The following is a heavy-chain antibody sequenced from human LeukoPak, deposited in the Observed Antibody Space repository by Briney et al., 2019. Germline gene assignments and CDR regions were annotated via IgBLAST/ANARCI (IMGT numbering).Heavy chain of an antibody. Sequence: SETLSLTCTVSGGSISGYYWSWSRQPPGKGVEWIGNFYHNRGAWYKSSLKSRVTTSVDTSKNEFSLRLSSVTAADTAVYYCARQKPNDIVVVVAATHFDYWGQGTLVTVSS. CDR1: GGSISGYY. D-gene: IGHD2-15*01. CDR2: FYHNRGA. V-gene: IGHV4-59*01. CDR3: ARQKPNDIVVVVAATHFDY. J-gene: IGHJ4*02.